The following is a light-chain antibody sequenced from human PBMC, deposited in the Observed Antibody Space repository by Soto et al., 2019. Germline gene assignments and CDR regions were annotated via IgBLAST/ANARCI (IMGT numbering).Light chain of an antibody. J-gene: IGLJ2*01. CDR1: SSDVGGYNY. CDR3: SSYTSSSTVV. CDR2: EVS. Sequence: QSALTQPASVSGSPGQSITISCTGTSSDVGGYNYVSWYQQHPGKAPKLMIYEVSNRPSGVSHRFSGSKSGTTASLTISGLQADDEADYYCSSYTSSSTVVFGGGTKVTVL. V-gene: IGLV2-14*01.